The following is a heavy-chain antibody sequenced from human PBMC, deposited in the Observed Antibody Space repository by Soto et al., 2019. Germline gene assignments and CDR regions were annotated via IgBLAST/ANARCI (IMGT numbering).Heavy chain of an antibody. CDR1: GGSISSSSYY. J-gene: IGHJ4*02. Sequence: QLQLQESGPGLVKPSETLSLTCTVSGGSISSSSYYWGWIRQPPGKGLEWIGSIYYSGSTYYNPSLKSRVTISVDTSKNQFSLKLSSVTAADTAVYYCARHPRQQLVLGYWGQGTLVTVSS. CDR2: IYYSGST. CDR3: ARHPRQQLVLGY. D-gene: IGHD6-13*01. V-gene: IGHV4-39*01.